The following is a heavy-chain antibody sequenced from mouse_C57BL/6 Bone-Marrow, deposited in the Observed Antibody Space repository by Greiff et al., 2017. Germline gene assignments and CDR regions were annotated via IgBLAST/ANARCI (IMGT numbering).Heavy chain of an antibody. CDR2: ISSGGDYI. Sequence: EVQRVESGEGLVKPGGSLKLSCAASGFTFSSYAMSWVRQTPEKRLEWVAYISSGGDYIYYADTVKGRFTISRDNARNTLYLQMSSLKSEDTAMYYCTRGATTVVGAYWGQGTLVTVSA. J-gene: IGHJ3*01. CDR3: TRGATTVVGAY. D-gene: IGHD1-1*01. CDR1: GFTFSSYA. V-gene: IGHV5-9-1*02.